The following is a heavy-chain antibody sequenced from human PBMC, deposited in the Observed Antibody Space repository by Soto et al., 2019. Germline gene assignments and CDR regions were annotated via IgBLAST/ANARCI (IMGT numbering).Heavy chain of an antibody. V-gene: IGHV4-30-2*01. D-gene: IGHD4-17*01. Sequence: QLQLQESGSGLVKPSQTLSLTCAVSGGSISSGGYSWSWIRQPPGKGLEWIGYIYHSGRTYYNPSLKRPVTLSVDRSKNPFPLKLSSVTAADTAVYYCARASTTVTTLDYWGQGTLVTVSS. CDR2: IYHSGRT. CDR1: GGSISSGGYS. J-gene: IGHJ4*02. CDR3: ARASTTVTTLDY.